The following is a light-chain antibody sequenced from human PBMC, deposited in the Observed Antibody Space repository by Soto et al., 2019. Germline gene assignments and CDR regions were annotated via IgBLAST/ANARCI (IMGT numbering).Light chain of an antibody. J-gene: IGKJ4*02. CDR1: QRVSSY. CDR3: QQRSNWPG. V-gene: IGKV3-11*01. CDR2: DAS. Sequence: EIVLTQSPATLSLSPGERATLSCRARQRVSSYLARYQQKPGQAPRLLSYDASNRATGIPARFSGSGSGTDFTLTISSLEPEDFAVYYCQQRSNWPGFGGGTKVEIK.